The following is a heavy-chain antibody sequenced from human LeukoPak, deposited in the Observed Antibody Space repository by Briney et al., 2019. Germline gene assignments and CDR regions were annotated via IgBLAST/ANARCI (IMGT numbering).Heavy chain of an antibody. CDR2: ISSSSSYI. CDR1: GFTFSSYS. CDR3: ARVQTRWSPGWDFDY. D-gene: IGHD2-15*01. Sequence: GGSLRLSCAASGFTFSSYSMNWVRQAPGKGLEWVSSISSSSSYIYYADSVKGRFTISRDNAKNSLYLQMNSLRAEDTAVYYCARVQTRWSPGWDFDYWGQGTLVTVSS. J-gene: IGHJ4*02. V-gene: IGHV3-21*01.